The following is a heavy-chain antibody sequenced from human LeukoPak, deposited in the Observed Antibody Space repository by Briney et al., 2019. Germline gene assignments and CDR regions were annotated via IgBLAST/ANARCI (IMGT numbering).Heavy chain of an antibody. CDR3: ASTRYDILTNYYYYGMDV. CDR2: INPNSGGT. J-gene: IGHJ6*02. CDR1: GYTFTGYC. D-gene: IGHD3-9*01. V-gene: IGHV1-2*06. Sequence: ASVTVSCTASGYTFTGYCMHWVRQAPGQGLEWMGRINPNSGGTNYAQKFQGRVTMTRDTSISTAYMELSRLRSDDTAVYYCASTRYDILTNYYYYGMDVWGQGTTVTVSS.